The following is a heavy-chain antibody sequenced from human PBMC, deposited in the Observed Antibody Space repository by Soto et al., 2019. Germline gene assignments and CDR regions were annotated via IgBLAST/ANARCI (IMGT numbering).Heavy chain of an antibody. J-gene: IGHJ4*02. Sequence: QLQLQESGPGLVKPSETLSLTCTVSGGSISSSSYYWGWIRQPPGKGLEWIGRIYYSGRTYYNPSLKSRVSISVATSKKHFSLKLSSVTAADTAVYYCATLWGQDWGQGTLVTVSS. CDR2: IYYSGRT. CDR1: GGSISSSSYY. V-gene: IGHV4-39*01. CDR3: ATLWGQD. D-gene: IGHD3-10*01.